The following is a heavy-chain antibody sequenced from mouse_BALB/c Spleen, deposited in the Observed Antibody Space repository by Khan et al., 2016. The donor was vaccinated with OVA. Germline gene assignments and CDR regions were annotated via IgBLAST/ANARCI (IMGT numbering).Heavy chain of an antibody. V-gene: IGHV5-6*01. J-gene: IGHJ4*01. CDR2: ISSGGHYT. CDR3: ARSMTTAVEDYYGMDY. D-gene: IGHD1-2*01. Sequence: EVELVESGGDLVKPGGSLKLSCAASGFTFSSYGMPWVRQTPDKRLEWVATISSGGHYTYFPDSVRGRFTITGNNAKNTLYLQMSSLKSEDTAKYCCARSMTTAVEDYYGMDYWGQGTSVTVSS. CDR1: GFTFSSYG.